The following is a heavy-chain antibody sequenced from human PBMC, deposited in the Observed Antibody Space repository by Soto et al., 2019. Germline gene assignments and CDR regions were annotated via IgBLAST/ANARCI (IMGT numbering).Heavy chain of an antibody. CDR1: GFTFSSYG. CDR3: ARDRRVAVSANSWFDS. D-gene: IGHD6-19*01. Sequence: GGSLRLSCATSGFTFSSYGMHWVRQAPGKGLEWVAVIWYDGSNKYYVDSVKGRFTISRDNSKNMVYLQMESLRVEDTAVYYCARDRRVAVSANSWFDSWGQGTLVTVSS. V-gene: IGHV3-33*01. CDR2: IWYDGSNK. J-gene: IGHJ5*01.